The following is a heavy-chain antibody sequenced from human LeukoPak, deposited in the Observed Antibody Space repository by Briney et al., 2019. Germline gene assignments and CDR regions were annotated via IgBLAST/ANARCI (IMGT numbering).Heavy chain of an antibody. V-gene: IGHV3-30*02. Sequence: PGGSLRLSCAASGFTFSSYGMHWVRQAPGKGLEWVAFIRYDGSNKYYADSVKGRFTISRDNSKNTLYLQMNSLRAEDTAVYYCAASGWYTGVAIDYWGQGTLVTVSS. CDR3: AASGWYTGVAIDY. D-gene: IGHD6-19*01. CDR2: IRYDGSNK. J-gene: IGHJ4*02. CDR1: GFTFSSYG.